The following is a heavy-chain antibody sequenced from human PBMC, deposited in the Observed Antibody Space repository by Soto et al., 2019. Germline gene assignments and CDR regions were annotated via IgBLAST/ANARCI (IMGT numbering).Heavy chain of an antibody. V-gene: IGHV3-30*18. CDR3: ANPEYYYDSSGYYYPYPFDI. D-gene: IGHD3-22*01. CDR1: GFTFSSYG. Sequence: QVQLVESGGGVVQPGRSLRLSCAASGFTFSSYGMHWVRQAPGKGLEWVAVISYDGSNKYYADSVKGRFTISRDNSKNTVYLQMNSLRAEDTAVYYCANPEYYYDSSGYYYPYPFDIWGQVTMVTVSS. J-gene: IGHJ3*02. CDR2: ISYDGSNK.